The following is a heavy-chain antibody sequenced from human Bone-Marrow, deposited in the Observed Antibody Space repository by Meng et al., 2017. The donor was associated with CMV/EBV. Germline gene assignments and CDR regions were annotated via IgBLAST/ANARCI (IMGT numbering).Heavy chain of an antibody. J-gene: IGHJ3*02. CDR2: IYPSGGTT. V-gene: IGHV1-46*01. CDR3: SRGITNWDAFDI. CDR1: RYIFSNYC. Sequence: ASVKVSCKASRYIFSNYCMHWVRQAPGQGLEWMGIIYPSGGTTSYAQKFLGRVTLTRDTSTSTVYMEVTSLTSEDTAVYYCSRGITNWDAFDIWGQGPMVTGSS. D-gene: IGHD1-1*01.